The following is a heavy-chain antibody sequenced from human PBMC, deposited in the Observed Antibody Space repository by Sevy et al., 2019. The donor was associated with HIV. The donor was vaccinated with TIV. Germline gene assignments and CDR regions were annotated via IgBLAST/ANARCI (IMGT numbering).Heavy chain of an antibody. CDR2: ISAYNGNT. Sequence: ASVKVSCKASGYTFTTYGISWVRQAPGQGLEWMGWISAYNGNTNYAQKFQGRVTMTTETSTSTAYMELRSLRSEDTAVYYCATTKDYYDSSGSPFDYWGQGTLVTVSS. J-gene: IGHJ4*02. CDR3: ATTKDYYDSSGSPFDY. CDR1: GYTFTTYG. V-gene: IGHV1-18*01. D-gene: IGHD3-22*01.